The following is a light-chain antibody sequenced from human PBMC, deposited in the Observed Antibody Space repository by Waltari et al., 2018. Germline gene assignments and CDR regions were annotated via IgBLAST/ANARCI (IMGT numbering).Light chain of an antibody. CDR1: SSNIGNNY. CDR2: DNN. CDR3: GTWDSSLSAWV. J-gene: IGLJ3*02. V-gene: IGLV1-51*02. Sequence: QSVLTQPPSVSAAPGQKVTISCSGSSSNIGNNYVSWYQQLPGTAPKLLIDDNNWRLSWFPDRFSGSMSVTSATLGITGLQTGDEADYYCGTWDSSLSAWVFGGGTKLTVL.